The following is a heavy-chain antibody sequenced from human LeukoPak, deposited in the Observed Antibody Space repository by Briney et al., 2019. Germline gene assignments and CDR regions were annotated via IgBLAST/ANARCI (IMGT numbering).Heavy chain of an antibody. CDR1: GASIRSFY. J-gene: IGHJ3*02. D-gene: IGHD6-13*01. CDR2: ISYGGST. V-gene: IGHV4-59*01. Sequence: SETLSLTCSVPGASIRSFYWSWIRQPPGKGLEWIGYISYGGSTKYNPSLKSRATISADTSKSQLSLRLDSVTAADTAVYFCAQQVVGTSDTFDIWGQGTMVTVSS. CDR3: AQQVVGTSDTFDI.